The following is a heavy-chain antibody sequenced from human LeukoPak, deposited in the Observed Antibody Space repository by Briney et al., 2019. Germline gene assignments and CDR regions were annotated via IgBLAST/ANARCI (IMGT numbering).Heavy chain of an antibody. V-gene: IGHV1-2*02. Sequence: ASVKVSCKASGYTLTGYYMHWVRQAPGQGLEWMGWINPNSGGTNYAQKFQGRVTMTRDTSISTAYMELSRLRSDDTAVYYCARVDMTTVTTNWFDPWGQGTLVTVSS. CDR2: INPNSGGT. D-gene: IGHD4-11*01. J-gene: IGHJ5*02. CDR1: GYTLTGYY. CDR3: ARVDMTTVTTNWFDP.